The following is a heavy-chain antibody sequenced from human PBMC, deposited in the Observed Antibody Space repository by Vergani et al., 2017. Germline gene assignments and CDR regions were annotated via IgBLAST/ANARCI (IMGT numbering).Heavy chain of an antibody. CDR3: ARDSSGWYGGDY. CDR1: GFTFSHYS. D-gene: IGHD6-19*01. CDR2: IYSGGST. V-gene: IGHV3-66*02. Sequence: EVQMVESGGGLVKPGGSLRLSCVASGFTFSHYSMNWVRQAPGKGLEWVSIIYSGGSTYYADSVKGRFTISRDNSKNTLYLQMNSLRAEDTAVYYCARDSSGWYGGDYWGQGTLVTVSS. J-gene: IGHJ4*02.